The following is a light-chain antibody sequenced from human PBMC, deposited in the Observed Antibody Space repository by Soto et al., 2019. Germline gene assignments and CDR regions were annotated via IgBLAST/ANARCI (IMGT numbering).Light chain of an antibody. V-gene: IGLV2-14*01. CDR2: EVS. J-gene: IGLJ1*01. CDR3: SSYSISTAYL. CDR1: SSDGGGYDY. Sequence: QSVLTHPASVSGSPVQSITISCTGTSSDGGGYDYVSWYQLHPGKAPKLMVFEVSNRPSGVSYRSSGSKSGNTASLTVSGLQAEDEADYFCSSYSISTAYLFGTGTKVTVL.